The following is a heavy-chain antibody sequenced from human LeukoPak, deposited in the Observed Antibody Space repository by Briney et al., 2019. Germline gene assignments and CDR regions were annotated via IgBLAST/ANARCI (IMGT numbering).Heavy chain of an antibody. Sequence: SVTLSLTCAVSGGSISSSNWWSWVRQPPGKGLEWIGEIYHSGSTNYNPSLKSRVTISVDKSKNQFSLKLSSVTAADTAVYYCARRYCSGGSCYGIDYWGQGTLVTVSS. CDR3: ARRYCSGGSCYGIDY. CDR1: GGSISSSNW. V-gene: IGHV4-4*02. J-gene: IGHJ4*02. D-gene: IGHD2-15*01. CDR2: IYHSGST.